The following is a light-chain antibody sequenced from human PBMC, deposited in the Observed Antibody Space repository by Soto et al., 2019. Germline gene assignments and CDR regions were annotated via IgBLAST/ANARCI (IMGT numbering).Light chain of an antibody. Sequence: QSALTQPRSVSGSPGQSVTISCTGTSSNGGGHNYVSWYQQHPGKAPKLIISDVANRPSGVPDRFSGSKSGNTASLTISRLQPEDEADYYCCSYTGTDIHYVFGSGTKLTVL. J-gene: IGLJ1*01. CDR3: CSYTGTDIHYV. CDR1: SSNGGGHNY. CDR2: DVA. V-gene: IGLV2-11*01.